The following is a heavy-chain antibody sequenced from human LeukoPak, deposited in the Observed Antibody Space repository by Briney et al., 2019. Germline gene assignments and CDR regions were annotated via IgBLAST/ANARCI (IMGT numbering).Heavy chain of an antibody. J-gene: IGHJ4*02. CDR2: ISYDGSNE. Sequence: GGSLRLSCAASGFTFSNYGMHWVRQAPGKGLGWVSLISYDGSNEYYADSVKGRFTVSRDNSKNTLYLQMNSLRAEDTAVYYCAKHSSGISVAGTVQYWGQGTLVTVSS. V-gene: IGHV3-30*18. CDR3: AKHSSGISVAGTVQY. CDR1: GFTFSNYG. D-gene: IGHD6-19*01.